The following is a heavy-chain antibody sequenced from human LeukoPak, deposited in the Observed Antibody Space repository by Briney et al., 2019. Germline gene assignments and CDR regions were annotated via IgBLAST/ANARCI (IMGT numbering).Heavy chain of an antibody. D-gene: IGHD1-1*01. CDR1: GYTFTSYG. CDR2: ISAYNGNT. V-gene: IGHV1-18*01. CDR3: ARDSWDTNWNDEVDAFDI. J-gene: IGHJ3*02. Sequence: PWASVKVSCKASGYTFTSYGISWVRQAPGQGLEWMGWISAYNGNTNYAQKLQGRVTMTTDTSTSTAYMELRSLRSDDTAVYYCARDSWDTNWNDEVDAFDIWGQGTMVTVSS.